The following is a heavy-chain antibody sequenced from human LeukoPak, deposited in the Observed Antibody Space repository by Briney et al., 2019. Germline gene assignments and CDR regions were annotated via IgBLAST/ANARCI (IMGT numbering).Heavy chain of an antibody. D-gene: IGHD3-16*02. V-gene: IGHV4-59*01. Sequence: SETLSLTCTVSGDSITSYYWSWVRQPPGKGLEWIGYIYYSGSTNYNPSLKSRVTISVDTSKNQFSLKLSSVTAADTAVYYCARERYDYVWGSYRSGWFDPWGQGTLVTVSS. CDR1: GDSITSYY. J-gene: IGHJ5*02. CDR3: ARERYDYVWGSYRSGWFDP. CDR2: IYYSGST.